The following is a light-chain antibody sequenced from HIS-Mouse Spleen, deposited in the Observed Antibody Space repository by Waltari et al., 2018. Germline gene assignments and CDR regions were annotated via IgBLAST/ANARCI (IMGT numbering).Light chain of an antibody. Sequence: QSALTQPASVSGSPGQSITISCTGTSSDVGRYNLVSWYQQHPGKAPKLPMYEGSSRHSGVFNRVSGSKSGNTASLTISGLQAEDEADYYCCSYAGSSTWVFGGGTKLTVL. J-gene: IGLJ3*02. CDR2: EGS. CDR1: SSDVGRYNL. CDR3: CSYAGSSTWV. V-gene: IGLV2-23*01.